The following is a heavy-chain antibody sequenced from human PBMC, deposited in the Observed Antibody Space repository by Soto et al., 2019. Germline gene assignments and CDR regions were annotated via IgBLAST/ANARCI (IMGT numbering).Heavy chain of an antibody. CDR2: IFWDDDK. J-gene: IGHJ3*02. V-gene: IGHV2-5*02. CDR1: GLSLITRGVA. CDR3: AHSFYSDGSGYGEYAYYI. D-gene: IGHD3-22*01. Sequence: QITLKESGPTLVKPTETLTLTCTFSGLSLITRGVAVGWIRQPPGKALDWLALIFWDDDKRYSPSLKSRLTITKDTSKNQVVLTMTNMDPVDTATYYCAHSFYSDGSGYGEYAYYIWGQGTMVNVHS.